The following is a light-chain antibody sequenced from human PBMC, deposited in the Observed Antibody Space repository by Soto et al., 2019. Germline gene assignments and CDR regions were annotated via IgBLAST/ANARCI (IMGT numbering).Light chain of an antibody. CDR1: SSDVGGYNY. V-gene: IGLV2-8*01. CDR3: GSYAGGNTFV. Sequence: QSVLTQSPSASGSPGQSVTISCIGTSSDVGGYNYVSWYQHHPGKAPKLIIYEVTKRPSGVPDRFSGSRSGTTASLTVSGLXAEDEADYYCGSYAGGNTFVFGTGTKV. J-gene: IGLJ1*01. CDR2: EVT.